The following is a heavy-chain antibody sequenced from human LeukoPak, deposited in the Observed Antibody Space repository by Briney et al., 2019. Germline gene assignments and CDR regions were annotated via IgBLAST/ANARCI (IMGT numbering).Heavy chain of an antibody. D-gene: IGHD3-10*01. V-gene: IGHV4-4*07. CDR1: GGSISSYY. Sequence: SETLSLTCAVSGGSISSYYWSWIRQPAGKGLEWIGRIYTSGTTNYNPSLKSRVTMSVDTSKNQFSLKLSSVTAADTAVYYCARDEYYYGSGSYYPFDYWGQGTLVTVSS. CDR2: IYTSGTT. CDR3: ARDEYYYGSGSYYPFDY. J-gene: IGHJ4*02.